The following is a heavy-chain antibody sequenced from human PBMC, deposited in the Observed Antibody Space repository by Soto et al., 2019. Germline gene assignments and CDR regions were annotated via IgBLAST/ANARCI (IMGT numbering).Heavy chain of an antibody. CDR2: INPNSGNT. CDR1: GYTFTSYD. J-gene: IGHJ6*02. CDR3: SSEKRSYCRDV. V-gene: IGHV1-8*01. Sequence: QVQLVQSGAEVKKPGASVKVSCKASGYTFTSYDITWVRQATGQGLEWMGWINPNSGNTGYAQEFQGRVTMTRITSRSTAYMELRRLRSEGSAVYYFSSEKRSYCRDVWGQGATVTVSS.